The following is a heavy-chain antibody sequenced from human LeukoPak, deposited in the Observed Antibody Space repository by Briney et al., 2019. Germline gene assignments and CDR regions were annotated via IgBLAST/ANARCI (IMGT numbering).Heavy chain of an antibody. D-gene: IGHD4-17*01. Sequence: ASVKVSCKASGYTFTGYYKHWVRQAPGQGLEWMGWINPNSGGTNYAQKFQGRVTMTRDTSISTAYMELSRLRSDDTAVYYCARFSDYGDCFDYWGQGTLVTGSS. CDR3: ARFSDYGDCFDY. CDR1: GYTFTGYY. V-gene: IGHV1-2*02. J-gene: IGHJ4*02. CDR2: INPNSGGT.